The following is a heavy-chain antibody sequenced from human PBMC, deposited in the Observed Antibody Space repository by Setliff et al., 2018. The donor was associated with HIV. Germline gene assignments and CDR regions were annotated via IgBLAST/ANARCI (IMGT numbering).Heavy chain of an antibody. CDR1: GGTFNSYA. Sequence: SVKVSCKASGGTFNSYAFTWVRQAPGQGLEWMGDFLAVLRKPTYEQKFQGRLNIIADESTITAYMELSDLRSEDTAVYYCASPRSAGTYQGAFYYFLDVWGRGTTVTVSS. V-gene: IGHV1-69*13. CDR3: ASPRSAGTYQGAFYYFLDV. D-gene: IGHD2-15*01. J-gene: IGHJ6*03. CDR2: FLAVLRKP.